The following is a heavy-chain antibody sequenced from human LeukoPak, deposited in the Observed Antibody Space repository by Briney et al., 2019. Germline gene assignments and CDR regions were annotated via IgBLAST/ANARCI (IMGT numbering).Heavy chain of an antibody. D-gene: IGHD3-10*01. J-gene: IGHJ4*02. CDR3: ARTRYYYNSRSYVAPYYFDY. V-gene: IGHV4-59*08. CDR1: GGSISSYY. Sequence: SETLSLTCTVSGGSISSYYWSWIRQPPGKGLEWIGYVYYSGSTNYNPSLKSRVIISVDTSRNQFSLKLSSVTAADTAVYYCARTRYYYNSRSYVAPYYFDYWGQGTLVTVSS. CDR2: VYYSGST.